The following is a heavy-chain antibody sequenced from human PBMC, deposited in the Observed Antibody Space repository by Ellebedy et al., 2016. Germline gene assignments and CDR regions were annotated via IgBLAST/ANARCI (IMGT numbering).Heavy chain of an antibody. CDR2: ISYDGGKK. J-gene: IGHJ6*02. D-gene: IGHD4-17*01. CDR3: AKGSTGDYVPWGMDV. CDR1: GFTFNSYG. Sequence: GGSLRLXXAASGFTFNSYGMHWVRQVPGKGLEWVAVISYDGGKKYYAESVRGRFTISRDNSRNTLFLQMNSLRADDTAVFYCAKGSTGDYVPWGMDVWGQGTTVTVSS. V-gene: IGHV3-30*18.